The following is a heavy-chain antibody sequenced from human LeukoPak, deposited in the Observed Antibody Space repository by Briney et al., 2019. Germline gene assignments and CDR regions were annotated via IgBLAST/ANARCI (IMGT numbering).Heavy chain of an antibody. CDR3: ARDSCSSTSCYKGPDY. J-gene: IGHJ4*02. V-gene: IGHV3-48*03. Sequence: PVGSLRLSCAASGFTSSSYEMNWVRQAPGEGLEWVLYISSSGSTTYYADSVKGRFTISRDNAKNSLYLQMNSLGAEDTAVHYCARDSCSSTSCYKGPDYWGQGTLVTVSS. CDR2: ISSSGSTT. CDR1: GFTSSSYE. D-gene: IGHD2-2*02.